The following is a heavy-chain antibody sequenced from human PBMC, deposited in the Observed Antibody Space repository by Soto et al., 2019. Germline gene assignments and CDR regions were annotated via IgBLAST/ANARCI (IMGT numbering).Heavy chain of an antibody. CDR1: GGTFSNYA. Sequence: QVQLVQSGAEVKKPGSSVKVSCKASGGTFSNYAIDWVRQAPGQGLEWMGGIIPIFGAANYAQKFEGRITITADEATSTAYTELRSLRSEYTAVYYCARGVHYDSSGYYYFYWGQGTLVTVST. D-gene: IGHD3-22*01. V-gene: IGHV1-69*01. CDR3: ARGVHYDSSGYYYFY. J-gene: IGHJ4*02. CDR2: IIPIFGAA.